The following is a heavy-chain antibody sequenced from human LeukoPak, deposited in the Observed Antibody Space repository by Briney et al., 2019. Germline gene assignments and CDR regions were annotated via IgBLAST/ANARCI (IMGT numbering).Heavy chain of an antibody. Sequence: SETLSLTCTVSGGFISSYYWSWIRQPPGKGPEWIGYIYYSGSTNYNPSLKSRVTISVDTSKNQFSLKLSSVTAADTAVYYCARHSRSIAVFDYWGQGTLVTVSS. CDR2: IYYSGST. CDR1: GGFISSYY. V-gene: IGHV4-59*08. CDR3: ARHSRSIAVFDY. J-gene: IGHJ4*02. D-gene: IGHD6-19*01.